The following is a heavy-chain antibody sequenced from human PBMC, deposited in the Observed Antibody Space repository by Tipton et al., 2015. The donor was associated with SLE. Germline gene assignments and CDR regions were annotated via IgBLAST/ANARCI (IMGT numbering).Heavy chain of an antibody. Sequence: RSLRLSCTASGFTFDDYAMYWVRQAPGKGLEWVSGINWNGASIDYADSVKGRFTISRDNAKNSLSLEMSSLRPEDTALYYCAKVVTGTYSHLDHWGQGTLVTVAS. CDR3: AKVVTGTYSHLDH. V-gene: IGHV3-9*01. CDR1: GFTFDDYA. D-gene: IGHD1-26*01. CDR2: INWNGASI. J-gene: IGHJ4*02.